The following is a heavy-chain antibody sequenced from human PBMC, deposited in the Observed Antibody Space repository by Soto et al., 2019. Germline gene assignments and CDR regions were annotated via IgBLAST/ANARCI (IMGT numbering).Heavy chain of an antibody. V-gene: IGHV3-21*01. D-gene: IGHD2-15*01. CDR1: GFTFSSYS. CDR3: ARDFCSGGSCYFPNDAFDI. Sequence: EVQLVESGGGLVKPGGSLRLSCAASGFTFSSYSMNWVRQAPGKGLEWVSSISSSSSYIYYADSVKGRFTISRDNAKNSLYLQMNSLRAEDTAVYYCARDFCSGGSCYFPNDAFDIWGQGTMVTVSS. CDR2: ISSSSSYI. J-gene: IGHJ3*02.